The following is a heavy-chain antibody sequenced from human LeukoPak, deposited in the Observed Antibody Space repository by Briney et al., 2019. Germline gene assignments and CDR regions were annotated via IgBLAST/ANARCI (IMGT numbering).Heavy chain of an antibody. CDR1: GYTFRGNY. D-gene: IGHD4-11*01. CDR3: ARDPSSVTLYFFDY. CDR2: IDANNGDT. Sequence: GASVKVSCKASGYTFRGNYIHWLRQAPGQGLEWMGWIDANNGDTKSAQKFQSRVTMSRDTSISTAYMDPSSLSPDDAAVYYCARDPSSVTLYFFDYWGQGTLVTVSS. J-gene: IGHJ4*02. V-gene: IGHV1-2*02.